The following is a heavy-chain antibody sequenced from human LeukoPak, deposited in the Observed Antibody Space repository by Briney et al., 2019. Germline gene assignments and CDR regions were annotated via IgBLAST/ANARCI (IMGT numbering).Heavy chain of an antibody. CDR2: ISGSGGST. D-gene: IGHD3-22*01. CDR3: ATAWLPASPYYFDY. V-gene: IGHV3-23*01. Sequence: GGSLRLSCAASGFTFSSYSMNWVRQAPGKGLEWVSAISGSGGSTYYADSVKGRFTISRDNSKNTLYLQMNSLRAEDTAVYYCATAWLPASPYYFDYWGQGTLVTVSS. J-gene: IGHJ4*02. CDR1: GFTFSSYS.